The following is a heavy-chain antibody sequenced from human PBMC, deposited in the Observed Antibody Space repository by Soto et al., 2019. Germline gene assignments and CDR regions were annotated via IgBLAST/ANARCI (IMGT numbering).Heavy chain of an antibody. Sequence: PGGSLRLSCAASGFTFSSYSMNWVRQAPGKGLEWVSYISSSSSTIYYADSVKGRFTISRDNAKNSLYLQMNSLRAEDTAVYYCARAHDSSGYYFYYYYYGMDVWGQGTTVTVSS. D-gene: IGHD3-22*01. CDR2: ISSSSSTI. J-gene: IGHJ6*02. CDR3: ARAHDSSGYYFYYYYYGMDV. CDR1: GFTFSSYS. V-gene: IGHV3-48*01.